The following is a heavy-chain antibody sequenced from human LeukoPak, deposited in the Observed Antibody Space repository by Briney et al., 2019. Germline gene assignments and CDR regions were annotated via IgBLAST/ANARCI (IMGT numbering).Heavy chain of an antibody. J-gene: IGHJ4*02. CDR3: ARHEGYRSSQPFGY. CDR1: GGSISSYY. V-gene: IGHV4-59*08. D-gene: IGHD6-13*01. CDR2: IYYSGST. Sequence: SETLSLTCTVSGGSISSYYWSWIRQPPGKGLEWIGYIYYSGSTNYNPSLKSRVTISVDTSKNQFSLKLSSVTAADTAVYYCARHEGYRSSQPFGYWGQGTLVTVSS.